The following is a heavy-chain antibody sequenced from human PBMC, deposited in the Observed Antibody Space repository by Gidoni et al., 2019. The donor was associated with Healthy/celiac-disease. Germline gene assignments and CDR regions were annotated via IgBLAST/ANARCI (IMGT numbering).Heavy chain of an antibody. J-gene: IGHJ4*02. CDR1: GFTFSSYA. CDR3: ARPSYGSGSYSF. D-gene: IGHD3-10*01. Sequence: EVQLLESGGGLVQPGGSLRPSCAASGFTFSSYAMSWVRPAPGKGLEWVSGIMVSGGSTYYAYSVKGRFTISRDNSKNTLYLQMNSLRAEDTAVYYCARPSYGSGSYSFWGQGTLVTVSS. CDR2: IMVSGGST. V-gene: IGHV3-23*01.